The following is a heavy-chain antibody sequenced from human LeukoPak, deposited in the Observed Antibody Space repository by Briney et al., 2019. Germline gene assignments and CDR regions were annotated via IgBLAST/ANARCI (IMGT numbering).Heavy chain of an antibody. D-gene: IGHD1-26*01. CDR3: ARGVGARGRYYFDY. CDR1: GFTFSSYD. J-gene: IGHJ4*02. Sequence: GGSLRLSCAPSGFTFSSYDMHWVRQATGKCLEWVSAIGSAGGTYYPGSVKGGFTISRENAKNSLYLQMNSLRAGDTAVYYCARGVGARGRYYFDYWGQGTLVTVSS. V-gene: IGHV3-13*01. CDR2: IGSAGGT.